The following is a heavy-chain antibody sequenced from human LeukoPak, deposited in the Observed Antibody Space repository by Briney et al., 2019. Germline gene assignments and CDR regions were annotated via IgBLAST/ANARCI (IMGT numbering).Heavy chain of an antibody. D-gene: IGHD6-13*01. Sequence: GGSLRLSCAASGPTFSTYWMSWVRQAPGKGLEWVANINQDGRAKYYGDSVKGRFTISRDNDKNSLYLQMNSLRAEDTAVYYCAAGDDFDIRGQGTMVTVSS. CDR1: GPTFSTYW. V-gene: IGHV3-7*01. J-gene: IGHJ3*02. CDR2: INQDGRAK. CDR3: AAGDDFDI.